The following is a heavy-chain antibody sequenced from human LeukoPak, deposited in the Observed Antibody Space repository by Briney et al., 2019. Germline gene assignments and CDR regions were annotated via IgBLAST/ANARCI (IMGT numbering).Heavy chain of an antibody. J-gene: IGHJ6*02. V-gene: IGHV3-74*01. D-gene: IGHD6-13*01. CDR2: INSDGSST. CDR1: GFTFSSYW. Sequence: GGSLRLSCAASGFTFSSYWMHWVRQAPGKGLVWVSRINSDGSSTSYADSVKGRFTISRDNAKNSLYLQMNSLRAEDTALYYCAKDALYSSSSSGMDVWGQGTTVTVSS. CDR3: AKDALYSSSSSGMDV.